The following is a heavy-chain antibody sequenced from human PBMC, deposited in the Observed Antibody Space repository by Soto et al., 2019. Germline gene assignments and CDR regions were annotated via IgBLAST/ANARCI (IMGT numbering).Heavy chain of an antibody. CDR1: GFTFSSFG. Sequence: QVQLVESGGAVVQPGRSLRLSCAASGFTFSSFGMHWVRQAPGKGLEWVAVIWYDGSYKFYADSVKGRFTISRDDSKNTLYLQMNSQRAEDTALYYCARETYSSWSMGYWGQGTLVTVSS. CDR3: ARETYSSWSMGY. J-gene: IGHJ4*02. V-gene: IGHV3-33*01. CDR2: IWYDGSYK. D-gene: IGHD6-19*01.